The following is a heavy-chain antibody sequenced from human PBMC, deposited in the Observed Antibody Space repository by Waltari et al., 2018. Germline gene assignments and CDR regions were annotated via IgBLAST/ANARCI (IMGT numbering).Heavy chain of an antibody. V-gene: IGHV3-48*03. CDR2: ISSGASTI. CDR3: ARGEGGANEY. CDR1: GFPFQNYE. Sequence: EVQLVESGGGLVQLGGSLRLLVPASGFPFQNYEMNWVRQAPGKGLEWVSYISSGASTIFYADSVKGRFTISRDNAKNSVYLEMNSLRADDTAIYYCARGEGGANEYWGQGTLVTVSS. D-gene: IGHD1-26*01. J-gene: IGHJ4*01.